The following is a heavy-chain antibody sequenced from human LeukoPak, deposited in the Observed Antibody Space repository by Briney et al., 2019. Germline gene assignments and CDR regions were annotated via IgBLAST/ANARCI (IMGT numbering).Heavy chain of an antibody. V-gene: IGHV4-59*01. D-gene: IGHD3-22*01. Sequence: SETLSLTCTVSGGSISSYYWSWIRQPPGKGLEWIGYIYYSGSTNYNPSLKSRVTISVDTSKNQFSLKLSSVTAADTAVYYCARDSSYDSSGYPTFDYWGQGTLVTVSS. J-gene: IGHJ4*02. CDR1: GGSISSYY. CDR2: IYYSGST. CDR3: ARDSSYDSSGYPTFDY.